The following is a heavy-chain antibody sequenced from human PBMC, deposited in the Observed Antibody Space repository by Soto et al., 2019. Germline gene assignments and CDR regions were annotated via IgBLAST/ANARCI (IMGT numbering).Heavy chain of an antibody. CDR2: ISYDGSNK. V-gene: IGHV3-30-3*01. CDR1: GFTFSSYA. J-gene: IGHJ4*02. Sequence: GGSLRLSCAASGFTFSSYAMHWVRQAPGKGLEWVAVISYDGSNKYYADSVKGRFTISRDNSKNTLYLQMNSLRAEDTAVYYCARDSAGVGYCSSTSCYGIGGYWGQGTLVTVSS. D-gene: IGHD2-2*01. CDR3: ARDSAGVGYCSSTSCYGIGGY.